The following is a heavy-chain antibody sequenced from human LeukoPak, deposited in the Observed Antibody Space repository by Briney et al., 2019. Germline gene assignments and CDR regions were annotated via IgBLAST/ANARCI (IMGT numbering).Heavy chain of an antibody. CDR2: VSADNTDI. D-gene: IGHD6-13*01. J-gene: IGHJ4*02. V-gene: IGHV3-21*05. Sequence: WGSLRLSCSASTFSFCRYAMNWLPHAPGNGLEWVAYVSADNTDILYADSVRGSFTISRDNAKNSLYLQMNSLRAEDRGVYYCARDTFEPLVIAFWGQGTLVTVSS. CDR1: TFSFCRYA. CDR3: ARDTFEPLVIAF.